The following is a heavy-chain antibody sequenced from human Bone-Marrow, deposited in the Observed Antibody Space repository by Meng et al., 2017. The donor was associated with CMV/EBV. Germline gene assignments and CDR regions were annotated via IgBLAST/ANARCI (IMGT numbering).Heavy chain of an antibody. Sequence: SETLSLTCTVSGGSISSYYWSWIRQPPGKGLEWIGYIYYSGSTNYNPSLKSRVTISVDTSKNQFSLKLSSVTAADPAVYYCARDRAGGGSYLDYWGQGTLVTVSS. CDR2: IYYSGST. CDR3: ARDRAGGGSYLDY. CDR1: GGSISSYY. D-gene: IGHD1-26*01. V-gene: IGHV4-59*01. J-gene: IGHJ4*02.